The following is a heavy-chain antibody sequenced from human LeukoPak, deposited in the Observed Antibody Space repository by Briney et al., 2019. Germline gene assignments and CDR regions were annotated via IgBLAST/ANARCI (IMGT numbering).Heavy chain of an antibody. CDR1: GGSISSYY. CDR3: ARSRQQVYNILTGYYGEAFDF. CDR2: IYTSGST. V-gene: IGHV4-4*07. Sequence: SETLSLTCTVSGGSISSYYWSWIRQPAWKGLEWIERIYTSGSTNYNPSLKSRVTMSVDTSKNQFSLKLSSVTAADTAVYYCARSRQQVYNILTGYYGEAFDFWGQGTLVPVSS. J-gene: IGHJ4*02. D-gene: IGHD3-9*01.